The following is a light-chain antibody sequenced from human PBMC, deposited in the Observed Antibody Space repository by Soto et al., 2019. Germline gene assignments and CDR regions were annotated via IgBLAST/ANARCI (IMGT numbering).Light chain of an antibody. CDR1: SSDVGAYNY. CDR3: SSFTTSRAYV. Sequence: QSVLTHPASVSWSPGHSITISCTGTSSDVGAYNYVSWYQQQSGKAPKLIIHEVTNRPSGVSNRFSGSKSGNTASLTISGLQAEDEADYYCSSFTTSRAYVFGIGTKVTAL. CDR2: EVT. V-gene: IGLV2-14*01. J-gene: IGLJ1*01.